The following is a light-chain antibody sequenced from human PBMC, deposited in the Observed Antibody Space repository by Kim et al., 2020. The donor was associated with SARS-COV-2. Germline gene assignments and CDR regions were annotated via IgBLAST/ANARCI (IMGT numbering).Light chain of an antibody. CDR1: SSDVGGYNY. CDR3: SSYTSSSIVWV. Sequence: QSALTQPASVSGSPGQSITISCTGTSSDVGGYNYVSWYQQHPGKAPKLMIYDVSNRPSGVSNRFSGSKSGNTASLTISGLQAEDEADYYCSSYTSSSIVWVFGTGTKVTVL. J-gene: IGLJ1*01. CDR2: DVS. V-gene: IGLV2-14*03.